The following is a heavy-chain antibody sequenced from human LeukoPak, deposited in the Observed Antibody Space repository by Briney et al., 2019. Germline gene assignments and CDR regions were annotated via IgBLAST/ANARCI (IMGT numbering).Heavy chain of an antibody. CDR2: INHSGST. CDR1: GGSFSIYY. Sequence: PSETLSLTCSVYGGSFSIYYWSWIRQPPGKGLEWIGEINHSGSTNYNPSLKSRVTISVDTSKNQFSLRLSSVTAAVTAVYYCATRDVWGQGTTVTVSS. J-gene: IGHJ6*02. CDR3: ATRDV. V-gene: IGHV4-34*01.